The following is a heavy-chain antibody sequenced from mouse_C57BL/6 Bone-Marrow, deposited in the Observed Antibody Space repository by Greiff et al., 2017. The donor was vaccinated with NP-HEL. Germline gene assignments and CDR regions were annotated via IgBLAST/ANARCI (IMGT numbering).Heavy chain of an antibody. CDR3: ARHYEGYAMDY. D-gene: IGHD2-4*01. V-gene: IGHV1-81*01. J-gene: IGHJ4*01. CDR1: GYTFTSYG. CDR2: IYPRSGNT. Sequence: VKLMESGAELARPGASVKLSCKASGYTFTSYGISWVKQRTGQGLEWIGEIYPRSGNTYYNEKFKGKATLTADKSSSTAYMALRSLTSEDSAVYFCARHYEGYAMDYWGQGTSVTVSS.